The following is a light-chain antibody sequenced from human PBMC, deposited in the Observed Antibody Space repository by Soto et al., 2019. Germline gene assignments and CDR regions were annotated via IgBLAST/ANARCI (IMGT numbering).Light chain of an antibody. Sequence: QSALTQPASVSASPGQSITISCTGTSSDIGAYVYVSWFQQHPGKVPKLMIYDVSNRPSGVSNRFSGSKSGNTASLTISGLQTEDEADYYCSSHTTSNTVVFGGGTKVTVL. CDR1: SSDIGAYVY. CDR2: DVS. J-gene: IGLJ2*01. V-gene: IGLV2-14*01. CDR3: SSHTTSNTVV.